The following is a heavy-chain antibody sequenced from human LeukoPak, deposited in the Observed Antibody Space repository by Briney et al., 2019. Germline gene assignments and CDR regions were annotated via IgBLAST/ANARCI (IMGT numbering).Heavy chain of an antibody. Sequence: AESLSLTCSASGFTVSCNYLSWVRQPPGKGLEWVGDIYSGRSTYYADSLKGRFTISRDNSKNTLSVEMNCARAEDSAGCYCAGHHRGNRGANSEDWGQGTLVTVSS. CDR1: GFTVSCNY. CDR2: IYSGRST. D-gene: IGHD1-14*01. J-gene: IGHJ4*02. CDR3: AGHHRGNRGANSED. V-gene: IGHV3-66*02.